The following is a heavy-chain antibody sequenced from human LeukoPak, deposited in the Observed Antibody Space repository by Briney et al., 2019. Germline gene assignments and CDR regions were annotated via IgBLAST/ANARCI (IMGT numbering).Heavy chain of an antibody. CDR1: GFTFSSYS. CDR3: VRNRGYAFDY. Sequence: GGSLRLSCVVSGFTFSSYSMNWVRQAPGKGLEWFSYISSSSSGIYYADSVKGRFTISRDNAKNSLYLQMNSLRDEDTAVYYCVRNRGYAFDYWGQGTLVTVSA. D-gene: IGHD2-15*01. J-gene: IGHJ4*02. V-gene: IGHV3-48*02. CDR2: ISSSSSGI.